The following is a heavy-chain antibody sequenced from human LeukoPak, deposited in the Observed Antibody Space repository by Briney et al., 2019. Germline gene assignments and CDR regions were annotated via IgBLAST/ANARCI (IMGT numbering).Heavy chain of an antibody. CDR1: GGSISSYY. Sequence: PSETLSLTCTVSGGSISSYYWSWIRQPAGKGLEWIGRIYTSGSTNYNPSLKSRVTMSVDTSKNQFSLKLSSVTAADTAVYYCATLDWLLSGGAPDYWGQGTLVTVSS. CDR3: ATLDWLLSGGAPDY. J-gene: IGHJ4*02. V-gene: IGHV4-4*07. D-gene: IGHD3-9*01. CDR2: IYTSGST.